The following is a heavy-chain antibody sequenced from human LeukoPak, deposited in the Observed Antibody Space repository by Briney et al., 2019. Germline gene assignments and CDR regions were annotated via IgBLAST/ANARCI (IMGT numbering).Heavy chain of an antibody. Sequence: SETLSLTCTVSGGSISSYYWSWIRQPPGMGLEWIGYIYYSGSTNYNPSLKSRVTISVDTSKNQFSLKLSSVTAADTAVYYCAIQLSSSSWYYFDYWGQGTLVTVSS. D-gene: IGHD6-13*01. CDR1: GGSISSYY. J-gene: IGHJ4*02. CDR3: AIQLSSSSWYYFDY. V-gene: IGHV4-59*08. CDR2: IYYSGST.